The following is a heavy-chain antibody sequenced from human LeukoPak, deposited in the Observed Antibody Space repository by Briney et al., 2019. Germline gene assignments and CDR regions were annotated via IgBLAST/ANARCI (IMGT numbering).Heavy chain of an antibody. D-gene: IGHD6-19*01. V-gene: IGHV4-34*01. Sequence: SETLSLTCAVYGGSFSAYYWSWIRQPPGKGLEWIGEINHSGSTTYNPSLKSRITISVDTSKNQFYLKLSSVTAADTDVYYCARVGSSGWHPGFDYWGQGTLVTVSS. CDR2: INHSGST. CDR3: ARVGSSGWHPGFDY. CDR1: GGSFSAYY. J-gene: IGHJ4*02.